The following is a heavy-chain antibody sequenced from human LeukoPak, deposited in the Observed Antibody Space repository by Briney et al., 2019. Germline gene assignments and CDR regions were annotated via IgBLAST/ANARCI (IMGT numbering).Heavy chain of an antibody. CDR1: GFTFSSYA. Sequence: PGGSLRLSCAASGFTFSSYAMSWVRQTPGKGLEWVGRIKSKTDGGTTDYAAPVKGRFTISRDDSKNTLYLQMNSLKTEDTAVYYCTTVPDGDRFDYWGQGTLVTVSS. J-gene: IGHJ4*02. D-gene: IGHD4-17*01. V-gene: IGHV3-15*01. CDR3: TTVPDGDRFDY. CDR2: IKSKTDGGTT.